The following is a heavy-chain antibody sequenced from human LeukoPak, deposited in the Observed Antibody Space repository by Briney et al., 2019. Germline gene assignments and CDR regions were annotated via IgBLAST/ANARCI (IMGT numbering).Heavy chain of an antibody. V-gene: IGHV1-18*01. CDR1: GYTFTSYG. CDR3: ARITMVRGVIGWFDP. J-gene: IGHJ5*02. CDR2: ISADNVNT. D-gene: IGHD3-10*01. Sequence: ASVKVSCKASGYTFTSYGISWVRQAPGQGLEWMGWISADNVNTNYAQKLQGRVTMTTDTSTSTAYMELRSLRSDDTAVYYCARITMVRGVIGWFDPWGQGTLVTVSS.